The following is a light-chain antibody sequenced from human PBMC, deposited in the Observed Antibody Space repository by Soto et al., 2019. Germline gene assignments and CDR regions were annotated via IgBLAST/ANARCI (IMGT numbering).Light chain of an antibody. J-gene: IGKJ1*01. V-gene: IGKV3-11*01. CDR2: DAS. CDR3: QQRSNWPT. CDR1: QSVSSY. Sequence: EIVLTQSPATLSLSPGERATLSCRASQSVSSYLAWYQQKPGQAPMLLIYDASNRATGIPARFSGSGSGTDFTLTISCLKPEDFAVYYCQQRSNWPTFGQGTKVEIK.